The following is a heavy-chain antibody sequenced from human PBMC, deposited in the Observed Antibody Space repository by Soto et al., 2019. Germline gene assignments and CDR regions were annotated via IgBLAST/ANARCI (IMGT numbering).Heavy chain of an antibody. D-gene: IGHD6-13*01. J-gene: IGHJ3*02. CDR2: MNPNSGNT. CDR1: GYTFTSYD. Sequence: ASVKVSCKASGYTFTSYDINWVRQATGQGLEWMGWMNPNSGNTGYAQKFQGRVTMTRNTSISTAYMELSSLRSEDTAVYYCAVDAYSSSWFDAFDIWGQGTMVTVSS. CDR3: AVDAYSSSWFDAFDI. V-gene: IGHV1-8*01.